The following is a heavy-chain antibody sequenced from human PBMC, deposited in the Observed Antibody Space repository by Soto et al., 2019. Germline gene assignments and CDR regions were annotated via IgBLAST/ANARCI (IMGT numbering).Heavy chain of an antibody. D-gene: IGHD3-22*01. J-gene: IGHJ3*02. CDR3: ARVIGYDSTGGAFDI. V-gene: IGHV4-4*02. Sequence: QVQLQESGPGLVKPSGTLSLTCAVSGGSISSSNWWSWVRQPPGKGLEWIGEIYHSGSTNYNPSLKRRVTISGDKSKNQFSLKLSSVTAADTAVYYCARVIGYDSTGGAFDIWGQGTMVTVSS. CDR1: GGSISSSNW. CDR2: IYHSGST.